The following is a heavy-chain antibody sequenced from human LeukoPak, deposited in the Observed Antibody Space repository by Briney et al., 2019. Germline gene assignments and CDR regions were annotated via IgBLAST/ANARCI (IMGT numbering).Heavy chain of an antibody. Sequence: PGGSLRLSCAASGFTFSTYWMNWYRQAPGKGLVWVSRINSDGSSTSHADSVKGRFTISRDNAKNTLYLQMNSLRAENMAVYYCAREGNYYGSGSYYKPLDYWGQGTLVTVSS. J-gene: IGHJ4*02. CDR3: AREGNYYGSGSYYKPLDY. CDR1: GFTFSTYW. V-gene: IGHV3-74*01. CDR2: INSDGSST. D-gene: IGHD3-10*01.